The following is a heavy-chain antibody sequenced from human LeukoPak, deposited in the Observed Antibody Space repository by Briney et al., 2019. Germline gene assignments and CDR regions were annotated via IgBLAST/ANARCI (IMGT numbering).Heavy chain of an antibody. CDR1: GFIFSNYW. D-gene: IGHD3-16*01. V-gene: IGHV3-7*01. Sequence: GGSPRLSCAASGFIFSNYWMSWVRQAPGKGPEWLTNIKEDGSEKYYVDSVKGRFTISRDNAKNSLYLQMNSLRAEDTAVYYCARGGGSGYFDLWGRGTLVTVSS. J-gene: IGHJ2*01. CDR2: IKEDGSEK. CDR3: ARGGGSGYFDL.